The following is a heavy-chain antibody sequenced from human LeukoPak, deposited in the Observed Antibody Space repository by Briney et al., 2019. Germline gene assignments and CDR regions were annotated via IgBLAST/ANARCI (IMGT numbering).Heavy chain of an antibody. J-gene: IGHJ5*01. CDR1: GFTVSSNY. V-gene: IGHV3-66*01. Sequence: GGSLRLSCAASGFTVSSNYMSWVRQAPGKGLEWVSLIYSGDNTYYADSVKGRFTISRDNSKNTLYLQMNSLRVEDTAVYYCVYWFDSWGQATLVTVSS. CDR3: VYWFDS. CDR2: IYSGDNT.